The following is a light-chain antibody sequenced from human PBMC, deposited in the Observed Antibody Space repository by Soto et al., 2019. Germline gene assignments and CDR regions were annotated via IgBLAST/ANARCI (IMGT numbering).Light chain of an antibody. V-gene: IGLV2-14*01. CDR3: SSYTGSSTYVV. J-gene: IGLJ2*01. CDR1: SSEVGGYNY. Sequence: QSALTQPASVSGSTGQSITNSCTGTSSEVGGYNYVSWYQQHPGKAPKLVIDDVSNRPSGVSNRFSGSKSANTASLTISGLQAEDEADYYCSSYTGSSTYVVFGGGTKLTVL. CDR2: DVS.